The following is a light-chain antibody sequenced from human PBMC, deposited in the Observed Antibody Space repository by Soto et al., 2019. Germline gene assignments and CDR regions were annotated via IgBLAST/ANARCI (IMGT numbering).Light chain of an antibody. CDR1: QSVSSS. J-gene: IGKJ1*01. Sequence: DIVMTQSPAPLSVSPGARSTLSFLASQSVSSSLAWYQQKPGQAPKLLIYEASTRNSGIPARFSGSGSGTEFTLTISSLQSEDFAVYYCQQYNSWPGTFGQGTKVDIK. V-gene: IGKV3-15*01. CDR3: QQYNSWPGT. CDR2: EAS.